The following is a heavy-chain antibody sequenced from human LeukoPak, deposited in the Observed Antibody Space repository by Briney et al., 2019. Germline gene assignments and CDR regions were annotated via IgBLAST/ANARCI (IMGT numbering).Heavy chain of an antibody. J-gene: IGHJ4*02. CDR1: GFTFSVYA. CDR3: AKGGPFSSRMTTVTPFDY. Sequence: GGSLRLSCAASGFTFSVYAMTWVRQAPGKGLEWVSTISGSGGSTYYGDSVKGRFTISRDNSKNTLYLQMNSLRAEHTAVYYCAKGGPFSSRMTTVTPFDYWGQGTLVTVSS. D-gene: IGHD4-17*01. V-gene: IGHV3-23*01. CDR2: ISGSGGST.